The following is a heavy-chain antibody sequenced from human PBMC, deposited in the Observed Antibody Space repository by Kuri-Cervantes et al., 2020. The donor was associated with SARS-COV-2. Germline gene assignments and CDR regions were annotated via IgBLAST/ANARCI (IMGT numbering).Heavy chain of an antibody. CDR1: GCTFSSYA. J-gene: IGHJ3*02. D-gene: IGHD3-3*01. V-gene: IGHV1-69*13. CDR3: ARDQDFWSGIHDAFDI. CDR2: IFPIFGTA. Sequence: SEQVSYQASGCTFSSYAISWLRQAPGQGLEWMGGIFPIFGTANYAQKFQGRVTINADESTSTAYMEPSSLRSEDTAVYYCARDQDFWSGIHDAFDIWGQGTMVTVSS.